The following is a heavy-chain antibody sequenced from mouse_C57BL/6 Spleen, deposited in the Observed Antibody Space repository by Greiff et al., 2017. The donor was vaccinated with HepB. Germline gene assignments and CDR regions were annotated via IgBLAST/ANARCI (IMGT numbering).Heavy chain of an antibody. CDR2: IDPSDSYT. J-gene: IGHJ3*01. CDR1: GYTFTSYW. D-gene: IGHD1-1*01. V-gene: IGHV1-50*01. Sequence: VQLQQPGAELVKPGASVKLSCKASGYTFTSYWMQWVKQRPGQGLEWIGEIDPSDSYTNYNQKFKGKATLTVDTSSSTAYMQLSSLTSEDSAVYYCAIYYGSSFFAYWGQGTLVTVSA. CDR3: AIYYGSSFFAY.